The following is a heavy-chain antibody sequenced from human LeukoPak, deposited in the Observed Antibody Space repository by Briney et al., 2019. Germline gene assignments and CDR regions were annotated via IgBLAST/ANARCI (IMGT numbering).Heavy chain of an antibody. V-gene: IGHV3-53*04. J-gene: IGHJ4*02. CDR3: ARGGYNGHDPYYFDS. Sequence: QPVGSLRLSCSASGFTLITTYMSWVRQAPGEGLECVSVIYTGGNTYYADSVKGGFTISRHNSENKIYLQMDSLRPEDAAVYYCARGGYNGHDPYYFDSWGQGSLVTVSS. CDR1: GFTLITTY. D-gene: IGHD5-12*01. CDR2: IYTGGNT.